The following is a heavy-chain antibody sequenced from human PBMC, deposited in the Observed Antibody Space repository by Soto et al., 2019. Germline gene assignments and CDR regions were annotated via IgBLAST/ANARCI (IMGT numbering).Heavy chain of an antibody. D-gene: IGHD3-3*01. CDR3: ARKYDFWRGWLDY. CDR2: ISAYNGNA. J-gene: IGHJ4*02. Sequence: GXSVKVSCKASVYTFTSYRIRWVQQAPGPGLEWMGWISAYNGNANYAQKLEGRVSMPTDTATSTAYKELRGLRSDDTAVYYCARKYDFWRGWLDYWGQGTLVTVSS. CDR1: VYTFTSYR. V-gene: IGHV1-18*01.